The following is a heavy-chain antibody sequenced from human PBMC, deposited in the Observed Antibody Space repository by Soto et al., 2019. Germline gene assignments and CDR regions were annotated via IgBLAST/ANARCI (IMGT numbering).Heavy chain of an antibody. V-gene: IGHV1-24*01. D-gene: IGHD3-10*01. CDR1: RYTLSEIS. CDR2: FDPEDGET. J-gene: IGHJ4*02. Sequence: SVHVSCKVCRYTLSEISLYWVRQAPGKGLEWMGGFDPEDGETIYAQKFQGRVTMTEDTSTDTAYMELSSLRSEDTAVYYCARPSFGELPIVLDYWGQGTLVTVSS. CDR3: ARPSFGELPIVLDY.